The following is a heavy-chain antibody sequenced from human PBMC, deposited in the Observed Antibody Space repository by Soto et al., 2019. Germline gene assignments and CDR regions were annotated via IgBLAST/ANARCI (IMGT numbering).Heavy chain of an antibody. CDR3: AKGSIHLWLFAY. Sequence: PGGSLRLSCAASGFTFSSYAMSWVRQAPGKGLEWVSAISGSGGSTYYVDSVKGRFTISRDNSKNTLYLQMNSLRAEDTAVYYCAKGSIHLWLFAYSGQGTLVLVSA. CDR2: ISGSGGST. V-gene: IGHV3-23*01. J-gene: IGHJ4*02. CDR1: GFTFSSYA. D-gene: IGHD5-18*01.